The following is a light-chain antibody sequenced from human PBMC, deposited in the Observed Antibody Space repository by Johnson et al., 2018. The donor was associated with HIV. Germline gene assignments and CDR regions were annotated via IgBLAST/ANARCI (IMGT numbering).Light chain of an antibody. CDR1: ALPKKY. CDR3: LSADSSGTYGTGV. Sequence: VLTQPPSVSVSLGQMARITCSGEALPKKYAYWYQQKPGQFPVLVIYKDSERPSGIPERFSGSSSVTIVTLTISGVQAEDEADYYCLSADSSGTYGTGVVGTGTQVTVL. CDR2: KDS. J-gene: IGLJ1*01. V-gene: IGLV3-16*01.